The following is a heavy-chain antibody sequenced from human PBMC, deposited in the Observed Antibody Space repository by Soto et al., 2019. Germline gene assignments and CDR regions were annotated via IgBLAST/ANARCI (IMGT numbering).Heavy chain of an antibody. V-gene: IGHV3-33*01. CDR3: ARKEYCSGGSCYAPYYYYGMDV. CDR2: IWYDGSNK. D-gene: IGHD2-15*01. CDR1: GFTFSSYG. J-gene: IGHJ6*02. Sequence: QPGGSLRLSCAASGFTFSSYGMHWVRQAPGKGLEWVAVIWYDGSNKYYADSVKGRFTISRDNSKNTLYLQMNSLRAEDTAVYYCARKEYCSGGSCYAPYYYYGMDVWGQGTTVTVSS.